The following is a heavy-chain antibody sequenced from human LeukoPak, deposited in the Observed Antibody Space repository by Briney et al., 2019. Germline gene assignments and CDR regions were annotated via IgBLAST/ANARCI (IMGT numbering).Heavy chain of an antibody. CDR3: AXIGXDTATSFFDY. CDR1: GFTFRRYW. D-gene: IGHD5-18*01. Sequence: GGSLRLSCAASGFTFRRYWMNWVRQAPGEGLEWVANIKLDGSEKYYADSVKGRSTISRDNAKNSLYLQMNSLRAEDTAVYYCAXIGXDTATSFFDYWGQGTLVTVSS. V-gene: IGHV3-7*01. CDR2: IKLDGSEK. J-gene: IGHJ4*02.